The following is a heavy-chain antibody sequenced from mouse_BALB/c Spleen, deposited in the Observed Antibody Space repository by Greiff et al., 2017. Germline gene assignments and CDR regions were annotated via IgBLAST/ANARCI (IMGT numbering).Heavy chain of an antibody. CDR2: ISSGGST. CDR3: ARGEGLRQGDRYFEV. J-gene: IGHJ1*01. Sequence: EVQLVESGGGLVKPGGSLKLSCAASGFTFSSYAMSWVRQPPEKRLEWVASISSGGSTYYPDSVKGRFTISRDNARNILYLQMSSLRSEDTAMYYCARGEGLRQGDRYFEVWGAGTTVTVSS. CDR1: GFTFSSYA. V-gene: IGHV5-6-5*01. D-gene: IGHD2-2*01.